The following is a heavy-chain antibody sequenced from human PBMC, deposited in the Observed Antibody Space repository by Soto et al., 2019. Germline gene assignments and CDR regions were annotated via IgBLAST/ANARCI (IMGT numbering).Heavy chain of an antibody. Sequence: QVQLQESGPGLVKPSQTLSLTCTVSGGSISSGGYYWSWIRQHPGKGLEWIGYIYYSGSTYYNPSLKSRVTISVDTSKNQFSLKLSSVTAADTAVYYCAREGCSGGSCYSRGWYYFDYWGQGTLVTVSS. V-gene: IGHV4-31*03. CDR3: AREGCSGGSCYSRGWYYFDY. J-gene: IGHJ4*02. CDR2: IYYSGST. CDR1: GGSISSGGYY. D-gene: IGHD2-15*01.